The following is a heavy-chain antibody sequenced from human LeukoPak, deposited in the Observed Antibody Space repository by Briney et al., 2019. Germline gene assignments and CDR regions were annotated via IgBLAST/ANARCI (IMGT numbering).Heavy chain of an antibody. D-gene: IGHD3-10*01. CDR2: IYHSGST. CDR1: GYSISSGYY. V-gene: IGHV4-38-2*02. Sequence: SETLSLTCTVSGYSISSGYYWGWIRQPPGKGLEWIGSIYHSGSTYYNPSLKSRVTISVDTSKNQFSLKLSSVTAADTAVYYCARGDYGSGGSDYWGQGTLVTVSS. J-gene: IGHJ4*02. CDR3: ARGDYGSGGSDY.